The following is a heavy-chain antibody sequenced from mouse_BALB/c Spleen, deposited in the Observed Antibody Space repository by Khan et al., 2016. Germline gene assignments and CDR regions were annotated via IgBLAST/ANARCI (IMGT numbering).Heavy chain of an antibody. D-gene: IGHD2-3*01. CDR3: AREGWLLVYFDY. CDR2: INPSSDYT. J-gene: IGHJ2*01. CDR1: GYTFTSYT. Sequence: QVQLKQSGAELARPGASVKMSCKASGYTFTSYTMFWVKQRPGQGLEWIGYINPSSDYTDYNQKFKDKATLTADKSSSTAYMQLNSLTSEDSAVYYCAREGWLLVYFDYWGQGTTLTVSS. V-gene: IGHV1-4*01.